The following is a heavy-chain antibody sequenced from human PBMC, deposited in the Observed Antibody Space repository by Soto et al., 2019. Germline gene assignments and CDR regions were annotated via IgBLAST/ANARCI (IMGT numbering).Heavy chain of an antibody. CDR3: ARAGSSWEYYFDY. J-gene: IGHJ4*02. V-gene: IGHV4-59*01. CDR1: GGSISSYY. D-gene: IGHD6-13*01. CDR2: IYYSGST. Sequence: SETLSLTCTVSGGSISSYYWSWIRQPPGKGLEWIGYIYYSGSTDYNPSLKSRVTISVDTSKNQFSLKLSSVTAADTAVYYCARAGSSWEYYFDYWGQGTLVTVSS.